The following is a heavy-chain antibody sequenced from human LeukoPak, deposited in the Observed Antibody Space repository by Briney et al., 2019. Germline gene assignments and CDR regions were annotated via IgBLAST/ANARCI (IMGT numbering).Heavy chain of an antibody. CDR1: GFTLSSYA. Sequence: GGSLRLSCAASGFTLSSYAMSWVRQAPGKGLEWVSTIYTGGNTYYAASVKGRFTISRDFSKNTVFLHMNSLRAEDTAMYYCARGDDSGYYDYFDYWGQGALVTVSS. CDR3: ARGDDSGYYDYFDY. V-gene: IGHV3-23*05. J-gene: IGHJ4*02. D-gene: IGHD3-22*01. CDR2: IYTGGNT.